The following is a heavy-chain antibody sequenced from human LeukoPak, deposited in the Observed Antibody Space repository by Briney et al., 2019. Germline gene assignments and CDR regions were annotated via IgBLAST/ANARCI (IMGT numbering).Heavy chain of an antibody. J-gene: IGHJ3*02. Sequence: GESLKIPCKGSGYSFTSYWIGWVRQMPGKGLEWMGIIYPGDSDTRYSPSFQGQVTISADKSISTAYLQWSSLKASDTAMYYCARSPLYCGGDCYSGAFDIWGQGTMVTVSS. CDR3: ARSPLYCGGDCYSGAFDI. D-gene: IGHD2-21*01. CDR2: IYPGDSDT. CDR1: GYSFTSYW. V-gene: IGHV5-51*01.